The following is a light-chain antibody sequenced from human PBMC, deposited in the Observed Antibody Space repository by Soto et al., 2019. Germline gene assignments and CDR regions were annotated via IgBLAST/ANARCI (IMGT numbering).Light chain of an antibody. J-gene: IGLJ2*01. V-gene: IGLV1-44*01. CDR2: SNN. Sequence: QSVLTQPPSASGTPGQRVTSSCSGSSSNIVSNTVNWYQQLPGTAPTLLIYSNNQRPSGVPDRFSGSKSGTSASLAISGLQSEDEADYYCAAWDDSLTAHVVFGGGTKVPVL. CDR3: AAWDDSLTAHVV. CDR1: SSNIVSNT.